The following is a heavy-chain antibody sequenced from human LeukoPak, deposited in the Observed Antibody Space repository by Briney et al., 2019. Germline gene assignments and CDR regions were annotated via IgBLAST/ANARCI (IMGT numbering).Heavy chain of an antibody. CDR3: ARGPGSSWYEDSY. V-gene: IGHV1-2*02. D-gene: IGHD6-13*01. J-gene: IGHJ4*02. CDR1: GYTFTGYY. CDR2: INPNSGGT. Sequence: ASVKVSCKASGYTFTGYYMHWVRQAPGQGLEWMGWINPNSGGTNYAQKFQGRVTMTRDTSISTAYMELSRLRSDDMAVYYCARGPGSSWYEDSYWGQGTLVTVSS.